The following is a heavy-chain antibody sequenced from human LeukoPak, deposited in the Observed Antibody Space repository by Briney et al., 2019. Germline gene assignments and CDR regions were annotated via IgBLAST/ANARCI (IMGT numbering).Heavy chain of an antibody. J-gene: IGHJ3*02. CDR2: INPNSGGT. CDR3: ARENPVGHPRAFDI. CDR1: GYTFTGYY. Sequence: GASVKVSCKASGYTFTGYYMHWVRQAPGQGLEWMGWINPNSGGTNYAQKFQGRVTMTRDTSISTAYMELSRLRSDDTAVYYCARENPVGHPRAFDIWGQGTMVTVSS. V-gene: IGHV1-2*02.